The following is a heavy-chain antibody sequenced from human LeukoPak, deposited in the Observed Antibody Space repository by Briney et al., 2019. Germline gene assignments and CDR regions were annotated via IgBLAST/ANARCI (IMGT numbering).Heavy chain of an antibody. CDR3: SRDGVSRGGWFDP. D-gene: IGHD2-8*01. J-gene: IGHJ5*02. V-gene: IGHV4-30-4*01. CDR1: GGSISSGDYY. Sequence: SQTLSLTCTVSGGSISSGDYYWRWIRQPPGKGLEWIGYIYYSGSTYYNPSLKSRVTISVDTSKNQFSLKLSSVTAADTAVYYCSRDGVSRGGWFDPWGQGTLVTVSS. CDR2: IYYSGST.